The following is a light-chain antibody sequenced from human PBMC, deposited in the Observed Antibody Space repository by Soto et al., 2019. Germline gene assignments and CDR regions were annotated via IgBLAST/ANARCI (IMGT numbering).Light chain of an antibody. CDR1: QSVSRSY. CDR2: GAS. V-gene: IGKV3-20*01. CDR3: QQYDSSPLT. J-gene: IGKJ4*01. Sequence: EIVLTQSPGTLSLSPGERATLSCRASQSVSRSYLAWYQQKPGQAPRLLSYGASSRATGIPDRFSGSGSGTDFTLTISRLEPEDFAVYYCQQYDSSPLTFGGGTKVEIK.